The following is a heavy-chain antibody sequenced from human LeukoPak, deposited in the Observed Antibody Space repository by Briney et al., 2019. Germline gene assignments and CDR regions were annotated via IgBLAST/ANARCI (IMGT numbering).Heavy chain of an antibody. Sequence: ASVKVSCKAFGYTFTSYGISWVRQAPGQGLEWMGWISAYNGNTNYAQKLQGRVTMTTDTSTSTAYMELRSLRSDDTAVYYCASDPGSSSWYVGYYGMDVWGQGTTVTVSS. V-gene: IGHV1-18*01. CDR1: GYTFTSYG. CDR3: ASDPGSSSWYVGYYGMDV. D-gene: IGHD6-13*01. J-gene: IGHJ6*02. CDR2: ISAYNGNT.